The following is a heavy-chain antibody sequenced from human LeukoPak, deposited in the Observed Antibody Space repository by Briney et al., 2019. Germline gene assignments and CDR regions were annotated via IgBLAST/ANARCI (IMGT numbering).Heavy chain of an antibody. J-gene: IGHJ2*01. CDR3: ARVAFGSSYWYFDL. Sequence: ASVNVSFKASGYTFTSYAMHWVRQAPGQRGERMGWINAGNGNTKYSQKFQGRVTITRDISASTAYMELSSLRSEDTAVYYCARVAFGSSYWYFDLWGRGTLVTVSS. CDR1: GYTFTSYA. CDR2: INAGNGNT. D-gene: IGHD6-13*01. V-gene: IGHV1-3*01.